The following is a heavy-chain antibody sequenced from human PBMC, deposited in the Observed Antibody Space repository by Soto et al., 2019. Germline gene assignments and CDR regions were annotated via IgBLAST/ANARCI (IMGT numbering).Heavy chain of an antibody. CDR1: EFSFSRYA. V-gene: IGHV3-23*01. J-gene: IGHJ4*02. CDR2: LGPDVRNT. Sequence: PGGSLRLSCVASEFSFSRYAMTWVRQAAGKGLQWVAGLGPDVRNTFYGESVRGRFTISRDNSRNTLYLQMSSLRAEDTAVYFCVKQMTTWTDSFFDFWGQGIQVTVSS. CDR3: VKQMTTWTDSFFDF. D-gene: IGHD4-17*01.